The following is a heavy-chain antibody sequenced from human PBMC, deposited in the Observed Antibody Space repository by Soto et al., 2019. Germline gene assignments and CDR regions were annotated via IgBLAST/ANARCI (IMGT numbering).Heavy chain of an antibody. CDR1: GGSISSSSYY. CDR2: IYYSGST. V-gene: IGHV4-39*01. Sequence: SETLSLTCTVSGGSISSSSYYWGWIRQPPGKGLEWIGSIYYSGSTYYNPSLKSRVTISVDTSKNQFSLKLSSVTAADTAVYYCARHKSYFDYWGQGTLVTVSS. CDR3: ARHKSYFDY. J-gene: IGHJ4*02.